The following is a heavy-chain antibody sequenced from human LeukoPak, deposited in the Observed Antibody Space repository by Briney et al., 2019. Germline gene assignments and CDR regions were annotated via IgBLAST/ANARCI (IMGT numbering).Heavy chain of an antibody. CDR2: MNPNSGNI. CDR1: GYTFTSYG. D-gene: IGHD6-13*01. Sequence: ASVKVSCKASGYTFTSYGISWVRQAPGQGLEWMGWMNPNSGNIGYAQKFQGRVTMTRNTSISTAYMELSSLRSEDTAVYYCARGDDSSSWLTTYYYYYGMDVWGQGTTVTVSS. J-gene: IGHJ6*02. CDR3: ARGDDSSSWLTTYYYYYGMDV. V-gene: IGHV1-8*02.